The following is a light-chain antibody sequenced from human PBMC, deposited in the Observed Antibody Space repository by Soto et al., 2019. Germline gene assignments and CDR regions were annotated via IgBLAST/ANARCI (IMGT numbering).Light chain of an antibody. Sequence: QSAMTQHPSSSGSPGQSVTISCTGTSSAVGAYNYVSWYQQHPGKAPRLMIYEVNKRPSGVPDRFSGSKSGNTASLTVSGLQADDEADYYCASYAGSDTVLFGGGTKLTVL. J-gene: IGLJ2*01. CDR3: ASYAGSDTVL. V-gene: IGLV2-8*01. CDR1: SSAVGAYNY. CDR2: EVN.